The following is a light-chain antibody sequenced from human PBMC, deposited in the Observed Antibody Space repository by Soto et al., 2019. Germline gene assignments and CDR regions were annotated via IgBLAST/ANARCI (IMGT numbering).Light chain of an antibody. J-gene: IGKJ5*01. V-gene: IGKV1-17*01. CDR2: ATS. CDR3: LRYNTYPIM. CDR1: QGIGSD. Sequence: DIQMTQCQSSLSASVGDRVTITCRASQGIGSDLGWIQQRPGKAPTRLIYATSSLQRGVPSRFSGSGSGREFTLTISSLQPEDFATYYCLRYNTYPIMFGQGTRLEIK.